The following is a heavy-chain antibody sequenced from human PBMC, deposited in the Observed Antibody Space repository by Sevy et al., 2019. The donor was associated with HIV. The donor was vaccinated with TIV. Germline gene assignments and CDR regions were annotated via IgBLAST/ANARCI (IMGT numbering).Heavy chain of an antibody. CDR2: ISSSSSYI. Sequence: GGSLRLSCAASGFTFSSYSMNWVRQAPGKGLEWVSSISSSSSYIYYADSVKGRFTISRENAKNSLYLQMNSLRAEDTAVYYCAIDYYDSSGYDYWGQGTLVTVSS. J-gene: IGHJ4*02. D-gene: IGHD3-22*01. V-gene: IGHV3-21*01. CDR1: GFTFSSYS. CDR3: AIDYYDSSGYDY.